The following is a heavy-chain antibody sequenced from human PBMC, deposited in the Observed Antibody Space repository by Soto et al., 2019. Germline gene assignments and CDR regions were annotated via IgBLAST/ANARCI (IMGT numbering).Heavy chain of an antibody. V-gene: IGHV1-3*01. D-gene: IGHD1-26*01. CDR1: GYTFTKYA. Sequence: QVQLVQSGAEVKKPGASVKVSCKASGYTFTKYAIHWVRKAPGQRLEWMGWIDAGNGNTKYSQKFQDSVTFSRDTPATTVHMELNSLRFEDTAVYYCGRRIEGAIYYWGQGTLVTVSS. CDR3: GRRIEGAIYY. CDR2: IDAGNGNT. J-gene: IGHJ4*02.